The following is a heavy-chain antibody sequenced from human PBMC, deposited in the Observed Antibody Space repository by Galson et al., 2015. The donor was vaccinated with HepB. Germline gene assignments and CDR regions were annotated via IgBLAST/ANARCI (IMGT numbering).Heavy chain of an antibody. D-gene: IGHD4-23*01. V-gene: IGHV3-33*06. CDR3: AKEALPDYGGVTGLDY. Sequence: CAASGFTFSSFGMHWVRQAPGKGLEWVAVIWYDGSNKYYADSVKGRFTISRDTSKNTLYLQMSSLRADDTAVYFCAKEALPDYGGVTGLDYWGQGTLVTVSS. J-gene: IGHJ4*02. CDR2: IWYDGSNK. CDR1: GFTFSSFG.